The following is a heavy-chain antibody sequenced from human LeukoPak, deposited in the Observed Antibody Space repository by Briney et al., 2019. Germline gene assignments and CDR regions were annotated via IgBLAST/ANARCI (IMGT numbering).Heavy chain of an antibody. CDR1: GGSIISYY. CDR3: ARRDSGSYSSFDY. Sequence: SETLSLTCTVPGGSIISYYWSWIRQPPGKGLEWIGYIYTSGYTNYNPSLRSRVTTSVDTSKNQFSLRLSSVTAADTAVYYCARRDSGSYSSFDYWGPGILVTVSS. CDR2: IYTSGYT. D-gene: IGHD1-26*01. V-gene: IGHV4-4*09. J-gene: IGHJ4*02.